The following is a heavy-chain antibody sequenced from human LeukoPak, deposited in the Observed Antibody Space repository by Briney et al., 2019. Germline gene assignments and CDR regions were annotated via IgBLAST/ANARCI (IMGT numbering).Heavy chain of an antibody. D-gene: IGHD3-22*01. Sequence: GGSLRLSCAASGFTFSNYWMSWVRQAPGKGLEWVANIKQDGSEKYYVDSVKGRSTISRDNAKNSLYLQMNSLRGEDTALYYCARIVRGIVVPQNAFDIWGQGTMVTVSS. CDR3: ARIVRGIVVPQNAFDI. J-gene: IGHJ3*02. CDR1: GFTFSNYW. CDR2: IKQDGSEK. V-gene: IGHV3-7*01.